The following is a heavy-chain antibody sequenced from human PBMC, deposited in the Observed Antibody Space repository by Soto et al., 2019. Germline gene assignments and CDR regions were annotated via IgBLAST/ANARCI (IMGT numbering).Heavy chain of an antibody. CDR1: GLTFRSYW. CDR3: XXDMXXWRLDS. Sequence: EVQLVESGGGLVQPGESLRLSCAASGLTFRSYWMHWVRQAPGKGLVWVSRINTDGSVAMYVDSVKGRFTISRDNAKNTLYLHMXSLXXXDTAXXYXXXDMXXWRLDSWGQGTLVTVSS. V-gene: IGHV3-74*03. J-gene: IGHJ4*02. CDR2: INTDGSVA. D-gene: IGHD2-15*01.